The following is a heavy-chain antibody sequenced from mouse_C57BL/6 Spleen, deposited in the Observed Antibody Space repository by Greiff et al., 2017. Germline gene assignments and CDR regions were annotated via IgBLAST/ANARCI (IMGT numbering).Heavy chain of an antibody. J-gene: IGHJ3*01. CDR3: ARGYGSSYGAWFAD. Sequence: VKLQESGAELVKPGASVKMSCKASGYTFPTYPIEWMKQNHGKSLEWIGNFHPYNDDTKYNEKFKGKATLTVEKSSSTVYLELSRLTSDDAAVYYCARGYGSSYGAWFADWGQGTMVTVSA. CDR1: GYTFPTYP. D-gene: IGHD1-1*01. V-gene: IGHV1-47*01. CDR2: FHPYNDDT.